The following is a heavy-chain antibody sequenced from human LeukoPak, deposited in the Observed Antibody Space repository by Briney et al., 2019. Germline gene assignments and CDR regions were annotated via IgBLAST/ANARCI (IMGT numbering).Heavy chain of an antibody. V-gene: IGHV4-34*01. CDR1: GGSFSGYY. Sequence: PSETLSLTCAVYGGSFSGYYWSWIRQPPGKGLEWTGEINHSGSTNYNPSLKSRVTISVDTSKNQFSLKLSSVTAADTAVYYCARGRSSNFDYWGQGTLVTVSS. D-gene: IGHD6-6*01. CDR2: INHSGST. J-gene: IGHJ4*02. CDR3: ARGRSSNFDY.